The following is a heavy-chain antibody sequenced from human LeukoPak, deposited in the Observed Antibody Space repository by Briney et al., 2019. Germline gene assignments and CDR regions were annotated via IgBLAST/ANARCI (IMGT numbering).Heavy chain of an antibody. CDR1: GFTFSSYA. CDR2: ISGSGGST. D-gene: IGHD5-18*01. CDR3: AKLGYSHPKGSFDY. V-gene: IGHV3-23*01. J-gene: IGHJ4*02. Sequence: GGSLRLSCAASGFTFSSYAMSWVRQAPGKGLEWVSAISGSGGSTYYADSVKSRFTISRDNSKNTLYLQMNSLRAEDTAVYYCAKLGYSHPKGSFDYWGQGTLVTVSS.